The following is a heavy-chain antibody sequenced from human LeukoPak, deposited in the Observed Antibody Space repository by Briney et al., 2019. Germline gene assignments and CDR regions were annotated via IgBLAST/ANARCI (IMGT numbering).Heavy chain of an antibody. J-gene: IGHJ4*02. Sequence: PSETLSLTCAVYGGSFSGYYWSWIRQPPGKGLEWIGEINHSGSTNYNPSLKGRVTISVDTSKNQFSLKLSSVTAADTAVYYCARGRIVRDYWGQGTLVTVSS. CDR1: GGSFSGYY. V-gene: IGHV4-34*01. CDR2: INHSGST. CDR3: ARGRIVRDY. D-gene: IGHD2/OR15-2a*01.